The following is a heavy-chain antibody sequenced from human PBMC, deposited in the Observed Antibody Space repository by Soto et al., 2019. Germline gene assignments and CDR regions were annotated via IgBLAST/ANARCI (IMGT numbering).Heavy chain of an antibody. CDR3: AQTGLGFGVGNWFDP. Sequence: SGPTLVNPTQNLRLTCTFSGFSLSTSGVGVGWIRQPPGKALEWLALIYWNDDKRFTPSLKSRLTITKDTSKNQVVLTMTNMDNVDTATYYCAQTGLGFGVGNWFDPWGRGTLVTVSS. V-gene: IGHV2-5*01. D-gene: IGHD3-3*01. CDR2: IYWNDDK. CDR1: GFSLSTSGVG. J-gene: IGHJ5*02.